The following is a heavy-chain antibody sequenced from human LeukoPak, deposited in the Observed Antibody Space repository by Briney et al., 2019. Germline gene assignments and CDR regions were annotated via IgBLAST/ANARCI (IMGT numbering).Heavy chain of an antibody. CDR3: ARNPRYCSSTSCLLGMDV. CDR1: GYTFTGYY. D-gene: IGHD2-2*01. J-gene: IGHJ6*02. CDR2: INPNSGGT. V-gene: IGHV1-2*02. Sequence: GASVKVSCKASGYTFTGYYMHWVRQAPGQGLEWMGCINPNSGGTNYAQKFQGRVTMTRDTSISTAYMELSRLRSDDTAVYYCARNPRYCSSTSCLLGMDVWGQGTTVTVSS.